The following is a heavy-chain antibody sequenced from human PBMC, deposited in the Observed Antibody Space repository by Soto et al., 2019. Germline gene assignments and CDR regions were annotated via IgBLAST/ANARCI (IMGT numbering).Heavy chain of an antibody. Sequence: SETLSLTCAVSGGSFSGYYWSWIRQPPGKGLEWIGYIYYSGSTYYDPSLKSRISISVDTSKSQFSLKLRSVTAADTAVYYCARYLAAMPGRYESRPTDYSMDVWGQGTTVTVSS. D-gene: IGHD3-22*01. V-gene: IGHV4-30-4*01. CDR1: GGSFSGYY. CDR3: ARYLAAMPGRYESRPTDYSMDV. CDR2: IYYSGST. J-gene: IGHJ6*02.